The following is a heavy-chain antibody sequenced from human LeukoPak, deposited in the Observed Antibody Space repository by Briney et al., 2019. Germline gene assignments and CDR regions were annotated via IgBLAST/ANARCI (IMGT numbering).Heavy chain of an antibody. V-gene: IGHV3-30*18. Sequence: PGGSLRLSCAASGFTFSSYGMHWVRQAPGKGLEWVAVISYDGSNKYYADSVKGRFTISRDNSKNTLYLQMNSLRAEDTAVYYCAKDKSDDFWSGYSHALSPRSGMDVWGQGTTVTVSS. J-gene: IGHJ6*02. CDR3: AKDKSDDFWSGYSHALSPRSGMDV. CDR1: GFTFSSYG. CDR2: ISYDGSNK. D-gene: IGHD3-3*01.